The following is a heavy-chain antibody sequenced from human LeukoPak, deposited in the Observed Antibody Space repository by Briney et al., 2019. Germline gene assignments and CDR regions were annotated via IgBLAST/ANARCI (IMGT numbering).Heavy chain of an antibody. J-gene: IGHJ4*02. Sequence: SETLSLTCTISGGSISSSRYYWRWIRQPPRKGLGRIGSIYYSGSNYYSPSLNSRVTIYVDTSKNPFSLKLSSVPAADTAVYYCARHANRISFDYWGQGTLVTVSS. D-gene: IGHD4/OR15-4a*01. CDR2: IYYSGSN. V-gene: IGHV4-39*01. CDR1: GGSISSSRYY. CDR3: ARHANRISFDY.